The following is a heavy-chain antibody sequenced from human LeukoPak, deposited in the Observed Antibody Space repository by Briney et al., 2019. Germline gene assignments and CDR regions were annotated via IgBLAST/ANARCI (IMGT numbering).Heavy chain of an antibody. D-gene: IGHD1-26*01. Sequence: PGGSLRLSCAASGFTFSTYNMNWVRQAPGKGLQCVSSISSSSNYIYYADSVKGRFTISRDKAKNSLYLQMNSLRAEDTDVYYCARDVGASAPDAFDIWGQGTMVTVSS. CDR2: ISSSSNYI. CDR3: ARDVGASAPDAFDI. J-gene: IGHJ3*02. CDR1: GFTFSTYN. V-gene: IGHV3-21*01.